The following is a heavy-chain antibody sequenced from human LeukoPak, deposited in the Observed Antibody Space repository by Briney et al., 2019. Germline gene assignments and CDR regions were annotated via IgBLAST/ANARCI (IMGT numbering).Heavy chain of an antibody. CDR1: GYTFTGYY. Sequence: ASVKVSCKASGYTFTGYYMHWVRQAPGQGLEWMGWINPNSGGTNYAQKFQGRVTMTRDTSISTAYMELSRLGSDDTAVYYCAREARRTMIVVVTRRESDYWGQGTLVTVSS. V-gene: IGHV1-2*02. D-gene: IGHD3-22*01. CDR2: INPNSGGT. J-gene: IGHJ4*02. CDR3: AREARRTMIVVVTRRESDY.